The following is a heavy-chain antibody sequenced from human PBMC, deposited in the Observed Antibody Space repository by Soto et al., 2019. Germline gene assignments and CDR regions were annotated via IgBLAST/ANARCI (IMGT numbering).Heavy chain of an antibody. J-gene: IGHJ6*02. D-gene: IGHD3-3*01. V-gene: IGHV4-59*01. CDR3: ASSQYDFWSGYYLPASLDV. CDR2: IYYSGST. CDR1: GGSISSYY. Sequence: PSETLSLTCTVSGGSISSYYWSWIRQPPGKGLEWIGYIYYSGSTNYNPSLKSRVTISVDTSKNQFSLKLSSVTAADTAVYYCASSQYDFWSGYYLPASLDVWGQGTTVTVYS.